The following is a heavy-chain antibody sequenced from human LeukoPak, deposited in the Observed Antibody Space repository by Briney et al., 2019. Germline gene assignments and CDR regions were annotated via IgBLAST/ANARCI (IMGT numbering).Heavy chain of an antibody. CDR3: ARGQGDDILSYNWFDP. J-gene: IGHJ5*02. V-gene: IGHV3-74*01. D-gene: IGHD3-9*01. Sequence: GGSLRLSCAASGFTLSSYWMHWVRQAPGKGVGWVSHINSDGSSTSYADSEKGRFTTSRDNAKNTLYLQMNSLRAEDTAVYYCARGQGDDILSYNWFDPWGQGTLVTVSS. CDR2: INSDGSST. CDR1: GFTLSSYW.